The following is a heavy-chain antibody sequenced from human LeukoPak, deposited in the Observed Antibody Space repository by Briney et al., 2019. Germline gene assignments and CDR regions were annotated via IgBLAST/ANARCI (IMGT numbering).Heavy chain of an antibody. CDR3: ARGGGLDV. CDR1: GFTFSSYW. CDR2: INHNGNVN. Sequence: GGSLGLSCAASGFTFSSYWVNWARQAPGKGLEWVASINHNGNVNYYVDSVKGRFTISRDNAKNSLYLQMSNLRAEDTAVYFCARGGGLDVWGQGATVTVSS. D-gene: IGHD3-16*01. J-gene: IGHJ6*02. V-gene: IGHV3-7*03.